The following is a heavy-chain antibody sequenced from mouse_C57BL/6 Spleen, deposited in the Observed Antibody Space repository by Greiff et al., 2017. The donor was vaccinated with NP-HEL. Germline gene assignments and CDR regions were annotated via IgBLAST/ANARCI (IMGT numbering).Heavy chain of an antibody. CDR2: IYWDDDK. J-gene: IGHJ4*01. V-gene: IGHV8-12*01. CDR3: ARTDGYDEDYYAMDY. Sequence: QVTLKESGPGILQSSQTLSLTCSFSGFSLSTSGMGVSWIRQPSGKGLEWLAHIYWDDDKRYNPSLKSRLTISKDTSRNQVFLKITSVDTADTATYYCARTDGYDEDYYAMDYWGQGTSVTVSS. CDR1: GFSLSTSGMG. D-gene: IGHD2-2*01.